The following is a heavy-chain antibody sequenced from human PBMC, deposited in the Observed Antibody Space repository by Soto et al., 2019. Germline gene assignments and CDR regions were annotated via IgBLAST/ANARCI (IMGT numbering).Heavy chain of an antibody. CDR1: GGSISSYY. V-gene: IGHV4-59*08. Sequence: QVQLQESGPGLVKPSETLSLTCTVSGGSISSYYWSWIRQPPGKGLEWIGYIYYSGSTNYNPSLKSRVTISVDTSKNQFSLKLSSVTAADTAVYYCARSGYSSGWFFDDWGQGTLVTVSS. CDR2: IYYSGST. CDR3: ARSGYSSGWFFDD. D-gene: IGHD6-19*01. J-gene: IGHJ4*02.